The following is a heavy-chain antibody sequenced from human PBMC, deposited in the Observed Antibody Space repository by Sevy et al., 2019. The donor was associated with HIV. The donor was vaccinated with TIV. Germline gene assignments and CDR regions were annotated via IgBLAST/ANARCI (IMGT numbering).Heavy chain of an antibody. CDR2: IRYDGSNK. CDR3: ARDRLGNTISAEWGGGMDV. Sequence: GGSLRLSCAASGFTLSSYGMHWVRQAPGKGLEWVAVIRYDGSNKYYADSVKGRFTISGDNSKNTWYLQMNSLRAEDTAVYYCARDRLGNTISAEWGGGMDVWGQGTTVTVSS. J-gene: IGHJ6*02. V-gene: IGHV3-33*01. CDR1: GFTLSSYG. D-gene: IGHD3-3*01.